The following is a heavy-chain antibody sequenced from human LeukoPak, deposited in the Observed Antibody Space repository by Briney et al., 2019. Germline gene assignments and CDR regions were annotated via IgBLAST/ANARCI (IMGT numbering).Heavy chain of an antibody. CDR1: GESFSGYY. J-gene: IGHJ2*01. CDR2: INHSGRT. CDR3: ASGSNIAAIRYFDL. Sequence: SQTLSLTCAVYGESFSGYYWSWIRHPPGKGREWVGEINHSGRTNYKPSLKSRVTISVDTSKNQSSLKLSSVTAADTAVYFCASGSNIAAIRYFDLWGRGTLVTVSS. V-gene: IGHV4-34*01. D-gene: IGHD6-25*01.